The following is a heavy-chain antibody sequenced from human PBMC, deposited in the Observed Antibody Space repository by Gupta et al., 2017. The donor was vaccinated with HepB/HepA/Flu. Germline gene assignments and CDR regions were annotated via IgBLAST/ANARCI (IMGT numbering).Heavy chain of an antibody. J-gene: IGHJ4*02. V-gene: IGHV4-39*01. CDR1: GGSISTSNYY. CDR2: IYYSGGA. D-gene: IGHD3-22*01. Sequence: QLQLQESGPGLVKPSETLSLTCTVSGGSISTSNYYWGWIRQPPGKGLEWSGSIYYSGGAYDNPSLKSRVTISVDTSKNQFSLRLSSVTAADTAVYYCARHAPNSDTSGYYRAHFDCWGQGTLVTVSS. CDR3: ARHAPNSDTSGYYRAHFDC.